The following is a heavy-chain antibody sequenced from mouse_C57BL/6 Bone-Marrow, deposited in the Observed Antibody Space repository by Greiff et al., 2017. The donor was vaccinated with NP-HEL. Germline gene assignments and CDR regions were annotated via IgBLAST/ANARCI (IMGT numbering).Heavy chain of an antibody. D-gene: IGHD2-10*01. Sequence: VQLQQPGAELVKPGASVKMSCKASGYTFTSYWITWVKQRPGQGLEWIGDIYPGRGSTNYNEKFKSKATLTVDTSSSTAYMQLSSLTSEDSAVYYCARSLSYYDNSFDDWGQGTTLTVSS. J-gene: IGHJ2*01. CDR2: IYPGRGST. CDR3: ARSLSYYDNSFDD. CDR1: GYTFTSYW. V-gene: IGHV1-55*01.